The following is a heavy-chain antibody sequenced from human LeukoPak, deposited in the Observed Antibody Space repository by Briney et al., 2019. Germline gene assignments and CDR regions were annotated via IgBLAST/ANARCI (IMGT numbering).Heavy chain of an antibody. V-gene: IGHV1-18*04. CDR3: ARGLRRRVSVAGGGLGLGDWYYYYYYYMDV. CDR2: ISAYNGNT. J-gene: IGHJ6*03. Sequence: GASVKVSCKASGYTFTGYYMHWVRQAPGQGLAWMGWISAYNGNTNYAQKLQGRVTMTTDTSTSTAYMELSSLRSEDTAVYYCARGLRRRVSVAGGGLGLGDWYYYYYYYMDVWGKGTTVTISS. D-gene: IGHD6-19*01. CDR1: GYTFTGYY.